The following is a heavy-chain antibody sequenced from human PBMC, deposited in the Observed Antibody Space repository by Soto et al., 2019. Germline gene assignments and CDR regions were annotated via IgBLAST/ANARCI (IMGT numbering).Heavy chain of an antibody. V-gene: IGHV3-23*01. CDR1: GFTFSSYA. Sequence: GGSLRLSCAASGFTFSSYAMSWVRQAPGKGLEWVSAISGSGGSTYYADSVKGRFTISRDNSKNTLYLQMNSLRAEDTAVYYCAQSRGLWFGEFPFDYWGQGTLVTVSS. J-gene: IGHJ4*02. D-gene: IGHD3-10*01. CDR3: AQSRGLWFGEFPFDY. CDR2: ISGSGGST.